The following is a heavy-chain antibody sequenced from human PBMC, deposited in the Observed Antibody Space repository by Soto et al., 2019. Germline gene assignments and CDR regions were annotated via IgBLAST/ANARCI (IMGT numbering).Heavy chain of an antibody. CDR3: ARHTVTTQEGYYYYYGMDV. D-gene: IGHD4-17*01. V-gene: IGHV4-34*01. J-gene: IGHJ6*02. CDR2: INHSGST. CDR1: GGSFSGYY. Sequence: SETLSLTXAVYGGSFSGYYWSWIRQPPGKGLEWIGEINHSGSTNYNPSLKSRVTISVDTSKNQFSLKLSSVTAADTAVYYCARHTVTTQEGYYYYYGMDVWGQGTTVTVSS.